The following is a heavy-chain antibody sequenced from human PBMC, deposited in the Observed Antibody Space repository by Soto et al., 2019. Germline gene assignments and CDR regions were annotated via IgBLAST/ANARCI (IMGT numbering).Heavy chain of an antibody. V-gene: IGHV1-18*04. J-gene: IGHJ5*02. CDR2: ISAYNGNT. D-gene: IGHD6-13*01. CDR1: GYTFTSYG. Sequence: QVQLVQSGAEVKKPGASVKVSCTASGYTFTSYGISWVRQAPGQGLERRGWISAYNGNTNYAQKLQGRVTMTTDTSTSTAYMELSSLRSDDTAVDYCAREFRYSISWPNWCDPCGQGTLVPVSS. CDR3: AREFRYSISWPNWCDP.